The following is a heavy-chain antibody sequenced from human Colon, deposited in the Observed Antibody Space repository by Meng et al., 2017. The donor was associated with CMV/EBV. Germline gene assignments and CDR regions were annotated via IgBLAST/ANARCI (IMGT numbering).Heavy chain of an antibody. CDR3: ARYYYGLDY. CDR2: IGNRGTTI. D-gene: IGHD3-10*01. V-gene: IGHV3-11*01. Sequence: LRLSCAASGFPFSAYYMPWIRQAPGKGLEWVSYIGNRGTTIYYADSVKGRFTISRDNAKNSLYLQMNSLRAEDTAVYFCARYYYGLDYWGQGTLVTVSS. CDR1: GFPFSAYY. J-gene: IGHJ4*02.